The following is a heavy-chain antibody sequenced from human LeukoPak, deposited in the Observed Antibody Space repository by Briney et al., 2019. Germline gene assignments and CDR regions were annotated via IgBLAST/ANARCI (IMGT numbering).Heavy chain of an antibody. CDR2: IYYSGST. V-gene: IGHV4-59*01. Sequence: SETLSLTCTVSGGSISSYYWSWIRQPPGKGLEWIGYIYYSGSTNYNPSLKSRVTISVDTSKNQFSLKLSSVTAADTAVYYCARDPRGGDPFDYWGQGTLVTVSS. J-gene: IGHJ4*02. CDR1: GGSISSYY. D-gene: IGHD2-21*02. CDR3: ARDPRGGDPFDY.